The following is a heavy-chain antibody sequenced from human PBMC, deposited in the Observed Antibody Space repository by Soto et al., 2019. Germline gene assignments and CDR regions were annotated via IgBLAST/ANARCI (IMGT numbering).Heavy chain of an antibody. D-gene: IGHD1-1*01. J-gene: IGHJ3*01. V-gene: IGHV2-70*01. CDR3: ARKTIGNIDAFDV. Sequence: ESGLTLVNPTQTLTLTCSLSGFSLTTPGLCVSWIRQPPGEALEWLALIDWVDDKYYSPSLKTRLSISKDTSKNQVVLTMTNLDPVDTATYYCARKTIGNIDAFDVWGPGTMVTVSS. CDR2: IDWVDDK. CDR1: GFSLTTPGLC.